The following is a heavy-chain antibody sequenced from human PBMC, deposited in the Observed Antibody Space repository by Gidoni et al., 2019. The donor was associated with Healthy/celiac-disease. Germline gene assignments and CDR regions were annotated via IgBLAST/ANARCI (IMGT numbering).Heavy chain of an antibody. V-gene: IGHV3-23*01. J-gene: IGHJ6*03. CDR1: GFTFSSSA. CDR3: LSDFWSGPNYYYYYMDV. D-gene: IGHD3-3*01. Sequence: EVQLLESGGGLVQPGGSLRLSCAASGFTFSSSAMSWVRQAPGKGLEWVSASSGSGGSTYYADSVKGRFTISRDNSKNTLYLQMNSLRAEDTAVYYCLSDFWSGPNYYYYYMDVWGKGTTVTVSS. CDR2: SSGSGGST.